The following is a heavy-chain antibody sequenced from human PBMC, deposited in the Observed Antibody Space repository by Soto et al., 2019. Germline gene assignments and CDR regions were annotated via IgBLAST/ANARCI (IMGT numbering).Heavy chain of an antibody. J-gene: IGHJ5*02. D-gene: IGHD3-10*01. CDR1: GFTFSSYA. V-gene: IGHV3-30-3*01. CDR3: ATRPVWFGDEGDWFDP. CDR2: ISYDGSNK. Sequence: GSLRLSCAASGFTFSSYAMHWVRQAPGKGLEWVAVISYDGSNKYYADSVKGRFTISRDNSKNTLYLQMNSLRAEDTAVYYCATRPVWFGDEGDWFDPWGQGTLVTVSS.